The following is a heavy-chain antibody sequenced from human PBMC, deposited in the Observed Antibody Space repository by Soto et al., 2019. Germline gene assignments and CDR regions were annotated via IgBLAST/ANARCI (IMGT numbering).Heavy chain of an antibody. Sequence: QVQLQQWGAGLLKPSETLSLTCAVYGGSFSGYYWSWIRQPPGKGLAWIGEINHSGSTNYNPSLKSRVTISVDTSKNQFSLKLSSVTAADTAVYYCARESGGGIVVVPAAFDYWGQGTLVTVSS. V-gene: IGHV4-34*01. CDR3: ARESGGGIVVVPAAFDY. J-gene: IGHJ4*02. CDR1: GGSFSGYY. CDR2: INHSGST. D-gene: IGHD2-2*01.